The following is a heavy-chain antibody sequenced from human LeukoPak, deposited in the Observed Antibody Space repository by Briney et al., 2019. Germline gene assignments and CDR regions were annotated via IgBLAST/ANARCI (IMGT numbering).Heavy chain of an antibody. CDR1: GFTFSSYG. CDR3: AKDPSYYYDSTTRFDY. CDR2: ISGSGGST. D-gene: IGHD3-22*01. J-gene: IGHJ4*02. V-gene: IGHV3-23*01. Sequence: GGTLRLSCAASGFTFSSYGMSWVGQAPGKGLEWVSAISGSGGSTYYADSVKGRFTISRDNSKNTLSLQMNSLRAEDTAVYYCAKDPSYYYDSTTRFDYWGQGTLVTVSS.